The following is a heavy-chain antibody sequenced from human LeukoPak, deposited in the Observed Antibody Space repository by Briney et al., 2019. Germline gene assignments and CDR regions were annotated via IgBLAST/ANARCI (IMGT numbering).Heavy chain of an antibody. CDR2: IRYDGSNK. CDR3: ARVVTTVTTYYYYYYMDV. Sequence: PGGSLRLSCAASGFTFSDYYMSWIRQAPGKGLEWVAFIRYDGSNKYYADSVKGRFTISRDNAKNSLYLQMNSLRAEDTAVYYCARVVTTVTTYYYYYYMDVWGKGTTVTVSS. J-gene: IGHJ6*03. D-gene: IGHD4-11*01. CDR1: GFTFSDYY. V-gene: IGHV3-30*02.